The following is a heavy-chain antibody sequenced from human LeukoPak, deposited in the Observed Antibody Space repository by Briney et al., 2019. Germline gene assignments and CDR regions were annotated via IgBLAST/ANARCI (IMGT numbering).Heavy chain of an antibody. V-gene: IGHV3-21*01. CDR1: GLNFPSAW. Sequence: GGSLRLSCAVSGLNFPSAWMNWVRQAPGKGLEWVSSISSSGSYIYYADSVKGRFTISRDNAKNSLYLQMNSLRAEDTAVYYCAKTYCGGDCYGPFQHWGQGTLVTVSS. CDR2: ISSSGSYI. CDR3: AKTYCGGDCYGPFQH. J-gene: IGHJ1*01. D-gene: IGHD2-21*02.